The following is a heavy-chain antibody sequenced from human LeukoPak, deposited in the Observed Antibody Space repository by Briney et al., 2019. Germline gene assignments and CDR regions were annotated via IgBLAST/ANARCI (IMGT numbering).Heavy chain of an antibody. Sequence: ASVKVSCKASGYTFTGYYMHWVRQAPGQGLEWMGRINPNSGGTNYAQKFQGRVTMTGDTSISTAYMELSRLRSDDTAVYYCARGRSVSSSFNWFDPRGQGTLVTVSS. V-gene: IGHV1-2*06. CDR2: INPNSGGT. D-gene: IGHD6-6*01. CDR1: GYTFTGYY. CDR3: ARGRSVSSSFNWFDP. J-gene: IGHJ5*02.